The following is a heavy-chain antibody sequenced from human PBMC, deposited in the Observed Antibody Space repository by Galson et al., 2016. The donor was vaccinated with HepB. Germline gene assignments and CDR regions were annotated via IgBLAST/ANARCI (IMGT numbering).Heavy chain of an antibody. D-gene: IGHD3-16*01. V-gene: IGHV3-13*04. CDR1: GFTFSRYD. CDR3: ARESTGRGVDAFDI. CDR2: IGGAGDT. Sequence: SLRLSCAASGFTFSRYDIHWVRQVTGKGLQWVSAIGGAGDTYYSGSVKGRFTISRENAKNSLYLQMNSLTAGDTAVYYCARESTGRGVDAFDIWDQGTMVIVSS. J-gene: IGHJ3*02.